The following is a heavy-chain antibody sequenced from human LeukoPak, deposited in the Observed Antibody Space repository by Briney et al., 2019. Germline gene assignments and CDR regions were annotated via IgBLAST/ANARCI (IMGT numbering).Heavy chain of an antibody. Sequence: ASVKVSCKASGGTFISYAISWVRQAPGQGLEWMGGIIPIFGTANYAQKFQGRVTITADESTSTAYMELSSLRSEDTAVYYCARADSSGYYYFVFDYWGQGTLVTVSS. CDR3: ARADSSGYYYFVFDY. V-gene: IGHV1-69*13. CDR2: IIPIFGTA. D-gene: IGHD3-22*01. J-gene: IGHJ4*02. CDR1: GGTFISYA.